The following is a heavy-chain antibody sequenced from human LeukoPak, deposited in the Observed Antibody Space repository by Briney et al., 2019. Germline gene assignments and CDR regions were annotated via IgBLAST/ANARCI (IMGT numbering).Heavy chain of an antibody. CDR3: ARRESARGYSGYETGVDY. J-gene: IGHJ4*02. D-gene: IGHD5-12*01. V-gene: IGHV4-34*01. CDR1: GGSFSGYY. Sequence: SETLSLTCAVYGGSFSGYYWSWIRQPPGKGLEWVGDINHSGSTNYNPSLKSLVTISVDTSKNQFSLKLSSVTAADTAVYYCARRESARGYSGYETGVDYWGQGTLVTVSS. CDR2: INHSGST.